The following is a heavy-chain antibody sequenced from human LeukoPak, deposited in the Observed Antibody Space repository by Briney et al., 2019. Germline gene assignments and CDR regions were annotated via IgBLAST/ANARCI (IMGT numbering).Heavy chain of an antibody. CDR2: IYGDASKA. V-gene: IGHV3-23*01. J-gene: IGHJ4*02. CDR3: AKWGDYDVLTGYYVSDY. CDR1: GFTFTTYS. D-gene: IGHD3-9*01. Sequence: GGSLRLSCAASGFTFTTYSISWVRQAPGKGLEWVSSIYGDASKAFYADSVRGRFTISRDNSKNTLYLQINSLRAEDTAVYYCAKWGDYDVLTGYYVSDYWGQGTLVTVSS.